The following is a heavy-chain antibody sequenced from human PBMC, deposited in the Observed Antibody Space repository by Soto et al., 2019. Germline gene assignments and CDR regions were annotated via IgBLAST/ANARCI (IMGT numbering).Heavy chain of an antibody. J-gene: IGHJ4*02. V-gene: IGHV3-30*04. Sequence: QVQLVESGGGVVQPGRSLRLSCAASGFTFSSYAMHWVRQAPGKGLEWVAVILYDGSNQWYAESVKGRFTISRDNSKNTLDLQMNSLRPEDTAVYYCAKDPEFSRSSLRNYFDYWGQGTLVTVSS. D-gene: IGHD6-6*01. CDR3: AKDPEFSRSSLRNYFDY. CDR1: GFTFSSYA. CDR2: ILYDGSNQ.